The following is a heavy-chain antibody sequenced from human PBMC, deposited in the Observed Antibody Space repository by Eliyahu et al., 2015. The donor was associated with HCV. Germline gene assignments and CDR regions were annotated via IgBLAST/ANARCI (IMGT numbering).Heavy chain of an antibody. J-gene: IGHJ4*02. Sequence: EVQLVXSGGGLVQPGGSLXXXCAXSGFTFSSYEMNWVRQAXGKGLEWVSYISSSGSTISYADSVKGRFTISRDNAKNSLYLQMTSLRAEDTAIYYCAREVPQLDYWGQGTLVTVSS. CDR3: AREVPQLDY. CDR1: GFTFSSYE. D-gene: IGHD1-1*01. V-gene: IGHV3-48*03. CDR2: ISSSGSTI.